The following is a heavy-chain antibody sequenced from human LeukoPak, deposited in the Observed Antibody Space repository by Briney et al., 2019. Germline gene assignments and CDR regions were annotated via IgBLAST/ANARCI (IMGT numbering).Heavy chain of an antibody. V-gene: IGHV1-18*01. D-gene: IGHD5-18*01. Sequence: SVKVSCKASGYTFTRHGISWVRQAPGQGLEWMGWISAYNGNTNNAQKFRGIVTMTTDTSTSTAHMELRSLRSDDTAVYYCARTLAADIQLWSDGFIDYWGQGTLVTVSS. J-gene: IGHJ4*02. CDR2: ISAYNGNT. CDR3: ARTLAADIQLWSDGFIDY. CDR1: GYTFTRHG.